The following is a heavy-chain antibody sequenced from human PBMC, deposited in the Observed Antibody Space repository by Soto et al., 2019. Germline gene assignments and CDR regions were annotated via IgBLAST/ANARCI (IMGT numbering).Heavy chain of an antibody. D-gene: IGHD3-10*01. CDR2: IDYSGNT. CDR3: ARRTAMVRGVQGYYYGMDV. CDR1: GGSISSGGSY. V-gene: IGHV4-39*01. Sequence: SETLSLTCTVSGGSISSGGSYWSWIRQHPGEGLEWIETIDYSGNTYYNPSLKSRVTISVDTYKNQFSLKLSSVTAADTAVYYCARRTAMVRGVQGYYYGMDVWGQGTTVTVSS. J-gene: IGHJ6*02.